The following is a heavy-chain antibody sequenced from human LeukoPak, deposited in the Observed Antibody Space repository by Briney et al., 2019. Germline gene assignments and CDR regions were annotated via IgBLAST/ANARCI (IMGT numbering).Heavy chain of an antibody. D-gene: IGHD5-24*01. Sequence: ASVKVSCKASGYTFTGYYMHWVRQAPGQGLEWMGWINPNSGGTNYAQKFQGRVTMTRDTSISTAYMELSRLRSDDTAVYYCARSRDGYNYRAFDIWGQGTMVTVSS. CDR3: ARSRDGYNYRAFDI. CDR1: GYTFTGYY. J-gene: IGHJ3*02. V-gene: IGHV1-2*02. CDR2: INPNSGGT.